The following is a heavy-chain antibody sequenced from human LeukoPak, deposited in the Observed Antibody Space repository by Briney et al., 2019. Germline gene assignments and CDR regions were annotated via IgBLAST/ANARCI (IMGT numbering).Heavy chain of an antibody. CDR2: IGGSGDST. D-gene: IGHD6-6*01. V-gene: IGHV3-23*01. J-gene: IGHJ6*02. Sequence: GGSLRLSCAASGFTFTSYAMSWVRQAPGKGLECVSTIGGSGDSTYYADSVKGRFTISRDSSTNTVHLQMTSLRAEDTAVYYCAKDRSRPQVSRNYYYYGMDAWGQGTTVTVSS. CDR3: AKDRSRPQVSRNYYYYGMDA. CDR1: GFTFTSYA.